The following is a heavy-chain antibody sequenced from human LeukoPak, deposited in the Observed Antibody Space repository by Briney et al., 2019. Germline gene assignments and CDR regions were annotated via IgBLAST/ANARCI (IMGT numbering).Heavy chain of an antibody. V-gene: IGHV1-69*05. D-gene: IGHD2-2*01. J-gene: IGHJ4*02. Sequence: SVKVSCKASGGTFSSYAISWVRQAPGQGLEWMGGIIPIFGTANYAQKFQGRVTMTRDTSISTAYMELSRLTSDDTAMYYCARDYCSSTSCLFDYWGQGTLVTVSS. CDR2: IIPIFGTA. CDR1: GGTFSSYA. CDR3: ARDYCSSTSCLFDY.